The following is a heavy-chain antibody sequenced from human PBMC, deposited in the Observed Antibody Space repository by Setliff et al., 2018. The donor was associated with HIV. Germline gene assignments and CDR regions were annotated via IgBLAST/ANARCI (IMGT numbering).Heavy chain of an antibody. V-gene: IGHV1-8*01. CDR3: ARGLAVAGTGY. D-gene: IGHD6-19*01. J-gene: IGHJ4*02. CDR1: GYTFTRFD. Sequence: ASVKVSCKASGYTFTRFDINWVRQATGQGLEWMGWMNPNSGTTGYAQKFQGRVTMTRDTSISTAYMELSSLRSEDTAVYYCARGLAVAGTGYWGQGTRFTVSS. CDR2: MNPNSGTT.